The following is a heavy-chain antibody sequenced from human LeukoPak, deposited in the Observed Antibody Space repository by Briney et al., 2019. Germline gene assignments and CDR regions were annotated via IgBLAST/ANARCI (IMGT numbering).Heavy chain of an antibody. V-gene: IGHV4-34*01. CDR2: INHSGST. CDR3: ARIRGYSYGYRFDY. J-gene: IGHJ4*02. D-gene: IGHD5-18*01. Sequence: PETLSLTCAVYGGSFSGYYWSWIRQPPGKGLEWIGEINHSGSTNYNPSLKSRVTISVDTSKNQFSLKLSSVTAADTAVYYCARIRGYSYGYRFDYWGQGTLVTVSS. CDR1: GGSFSGYY.